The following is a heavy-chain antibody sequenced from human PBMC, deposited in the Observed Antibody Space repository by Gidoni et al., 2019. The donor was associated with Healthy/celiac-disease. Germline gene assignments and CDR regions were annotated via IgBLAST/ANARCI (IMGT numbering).Heavy chain of an antibody. CDR2: IYYSGST. V-gene: IGHV4-31*03. CDR1: GGSISSGGYS. J-gene: IGHJ3*02. Sequence: QVQLQESGPGLVKPSQTLSLTCTVSGGSISSGGYSWSWIRQHPGKGLEWIGYIYYSGSTYYNPSLKSRVTISVDTSKNQFSLKLSSVTAADTAVYYCAVDDDRSPTAAGTGAFDIWGQGTMVTVSS. D-gene: IGHD6-13*01. CDR3: AVDDDRSPTAAGTGAFDI.